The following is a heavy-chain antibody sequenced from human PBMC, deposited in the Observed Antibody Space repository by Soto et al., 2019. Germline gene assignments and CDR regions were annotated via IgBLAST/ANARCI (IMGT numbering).Heavy chain of an antibody. Sequence: GGSLRLSCAASGFTFSSYGMHWVRQAPGKGLEWVAVISYDGSNKYYADSVKGRFTISRDNSKNTLYLQMNSLRAEDTAVYYCAKVGGAGTNDYWGQGTLVTVST. V-gene: IGHV3-30*18. J-gene: IGHJ4*02. D-gene: IGHD1-7*01. CDR2: ISYDGSNK. CDR1: GFTFSSYG. CDR3: AKVGGAGTNDY.